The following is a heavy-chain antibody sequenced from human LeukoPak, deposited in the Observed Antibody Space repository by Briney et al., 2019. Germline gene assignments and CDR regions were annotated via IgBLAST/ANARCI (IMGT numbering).Heavy chain of an antibody. CDR2: ISSSSSTI. J-gene: IGHJ6*03. CDR3: AKRRGLEVLYYYYMDV. D-gene: IGHD1-7*01. V-gene: IGHV3-48*01. CDR1: GFTFSSYS. Sequence: GGSLRLSCAASGFTFSSYSMNWVRQATAKGREGVSYISSSSSTIYYADSVKGRFTISRDNAKNSLYLQMNSLRAEDTAVYYCAKRRGLEVLYYYYMDVWGKGTTVTVSS.